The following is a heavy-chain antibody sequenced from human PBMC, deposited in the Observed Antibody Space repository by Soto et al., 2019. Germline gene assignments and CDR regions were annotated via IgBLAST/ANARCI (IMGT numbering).Heavy chain of an antibody. Sequence: ASVKVSCKASGFTFTAYGIHWVRQAPGQRLEWMGWINAGNGDTKYSQKFQGRVTISRDTSASTAYMELSSLRSEDTTVYFCVRAGSGWSFDYWGQGTLVTVS. CDR2: INAGNGDT. CDR1: GFTFTAYG. D-gene: IGHD6-19*01. J-gene: IGHJ4*02. V-gene: IGHV1-3*01. CDR3: VRAGSGWSFDY.